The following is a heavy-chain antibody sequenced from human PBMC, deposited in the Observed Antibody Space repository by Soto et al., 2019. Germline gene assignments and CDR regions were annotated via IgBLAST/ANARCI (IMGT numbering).Heavy chain of an antibody. CDR1: GFTFDGST. J-gene: IGHJ4*02. CDR3: TRAYENSNYYFDH. D-gene: IGHD3-22*01. CDR2: ISIKPNNYAT. Sequence: GGSLRLSCVASGFTFDGSTMHWVRQASCKGLEWIGLISIKPNNYATVYAASVTGRFTISRDDSKNTAYLQMNSLKTEDTAVYYCTRAYENSNYYFDHWGRGTLVTVSS. V-gene: IGHV3-73*01.